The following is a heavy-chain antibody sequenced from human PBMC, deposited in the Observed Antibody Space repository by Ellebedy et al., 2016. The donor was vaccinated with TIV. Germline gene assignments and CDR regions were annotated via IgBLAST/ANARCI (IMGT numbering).Heavy chain of an antibody. Sequence: SVKVSXXASGGTFSSYAISWARQAPGQGLEWMGGIIPIFGTANYAQKFQGRVTITADESTSTAYMELSSLRSEETAVYYWARGRWLQLMVDGKDVWGQGATVTVSS. CDR2: IIPIFGTA. J-gene: IGHJ6*02. CDR3: ARGRWLQLMVDGKDV. D-gene: IGHD5-24*01. CDR1: GGTFSSYA. V-gene: IGHV1-69*13.